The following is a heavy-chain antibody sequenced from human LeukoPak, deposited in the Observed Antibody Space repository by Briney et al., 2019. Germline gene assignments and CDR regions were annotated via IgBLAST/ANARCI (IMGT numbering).Heavy chain of an antibody. D-gene: IGHD3-22*01. CDR3: ATENSSGYYYLFDY. V-gene: IGHV1-2*02. CDR2: INPNSGGT. J-gene: IGHJ4*02. CDR1: GYTFTAYD. Sequence: ASVKLSSKASGYTFTAYDMNWGRQAPGPRLEWRGWINPNSGGTNYAQKFQGRVTMTRDTSVSTAYMELSRLRSDDTAVYYCATENSSGYYYLFDYWGQGTLVTVSS.